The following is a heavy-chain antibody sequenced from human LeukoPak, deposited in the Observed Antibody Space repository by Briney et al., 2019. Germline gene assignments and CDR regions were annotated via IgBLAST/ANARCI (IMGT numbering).Heavy chain of an antibody. Sequence: QPGGSLRLSCAASGFTFSSYAMSWVRQAPGKGLEWVSAISSSGGSTYYADSVKGRFTISRDNAKNSLYLQMNSLRDEDTAVYYCASDRDHAFDYWGLGTLVTVSS. V-gene: IGHV3-23*01. CDR2: ISSSGGST. J-gene: IGHJ4*02. D-gene: IGHD1-14*01. CDR3: ASDRDHAFDY. CDR1: GFTFSSYA.